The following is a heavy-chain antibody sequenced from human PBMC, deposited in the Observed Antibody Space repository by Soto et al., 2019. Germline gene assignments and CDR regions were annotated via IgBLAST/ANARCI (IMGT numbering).Heavy chain of an antibody. CDR1: GGSITRNNHY. CDR3: ARLGSSGWYQGSYFDY. D-gene: IGHD6-19*01. V-gene: IGHV4-39*01. CDR2: ILYSGSS. Sequence: QLQLQESGPGLVKPSETLSLTCIVSGGSITRNNHYWGWIRQSPGKGLEWIGSILYSGSSNYNPSLKSRGTLSVETSKNQFSLKMSSVTAADTALYYCARLGSSGWYQGSYFDYWGQGTLVTVSS. J-gene: IGHJ4*02.